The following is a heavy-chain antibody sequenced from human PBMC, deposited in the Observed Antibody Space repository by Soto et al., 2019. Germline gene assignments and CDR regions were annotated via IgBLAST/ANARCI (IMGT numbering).Heavy chain of an antibody. CDR3: AVDIVVVPAANWFDP. CDR2: IIPILGIA. V-gene: IGHV1-69*02. D-gene: IGHD2-2*01. J-gene: IGHJ5*02. CDR1: GGTFSSYT. Sequence: QVQLVQSGVEVKKPGSSVKASCKASGGTFSSYTISWVRQAPGQGLGWMGRIIPILGIANYAQKFQGRVTITADKSTSTAYMELSSLRSEDTAVYYCAVDIVVVPAANWFDPWGQGTLVTVSS.